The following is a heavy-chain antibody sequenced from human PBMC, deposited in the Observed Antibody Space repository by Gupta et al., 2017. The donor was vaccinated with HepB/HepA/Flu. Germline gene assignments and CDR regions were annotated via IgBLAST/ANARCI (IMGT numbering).Heavy chain of an antibody. CDR1: GFTFANYG. V-gene: IGHV3-23*01. CDR2: ITGSGINK. D-gene: IGHD3-10*01. Sequence: EEQLLESGGNLIHPGGSLRLSCAASGFTFANYGMSWVRQASGKGLEWVSDITGSGINKYYADSVKGRFTVSRDNSKNTLYLQMDSLRDEDTALYYCAKGIRGSYYYGLDVWGQGTTVTVSS. J-gene: IGHJ6*02. CDR3: AKGIRGSYYYGLDV.